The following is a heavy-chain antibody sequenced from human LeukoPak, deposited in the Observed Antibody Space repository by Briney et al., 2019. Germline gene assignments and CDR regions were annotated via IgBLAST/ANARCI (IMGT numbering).Heavy chain of an antibody. J-gene: IGHJ4*02. D-gene: IGHD6-19*01. CDR3: ARGSGYSSGWYARNPIKLDY. V-gene: IGHV4-34*01. CDR2: INHSGST. Sequence: PSETLSLTCAVYGGSFSGYYWSWIRQPPGKGLEWIGEINHSGSTNYNPSLKSRVTISVDTSKNQFSLKLSSVTAADTAVYYCARGSGYSSGWYARNPIKLDYWGQGTLATVSS. CDR1: GGSFSGYY.